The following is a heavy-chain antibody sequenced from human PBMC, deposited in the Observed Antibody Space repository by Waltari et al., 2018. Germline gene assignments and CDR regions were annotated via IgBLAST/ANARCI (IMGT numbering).Heavy chain of an antibody. CDR3: APGGRRYSGSYEAFDI. J-gene: IGHJ3*02. D-gene: IGHD1-26*01. Sequence: EVQLVQSGAEVQTPGATVKIPCKASGYPFTDYSLPWAPQAPGKGLEWMGRVDPEDGETIYAEKFQGRVTITADTSTDTAYMELSSLRSEDTAVYYCAPGGRRYSGSYEAFDIWGQGTMVTVSS. CDR1: GYPFTDYS. CDR2: VDPEDGET. V-gene: IGHV1-69-2*01.